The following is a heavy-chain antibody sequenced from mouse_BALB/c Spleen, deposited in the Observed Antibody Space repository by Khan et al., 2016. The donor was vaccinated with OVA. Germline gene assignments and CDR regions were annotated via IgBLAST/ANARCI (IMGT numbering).Heavy chain of an antibody. V-gene: IGHV1-18*01. CDR3: ARHGYGGFAY. CDR2: INPNNGGT. CDR1: GYTFTDYI. Sequence: VRLQQSGPELVKPGASVKIPCKASGYTFTDYIIDWVKQSLGESLEWIGDINPNNGGTIYNQKFKGKATLTVDKSSSTAYMELRSLPSEDTAVYYCARHGYGGFAYWGQGTLVTVSA. D-gene: IGHD2-2*01. J-gene: IGHJ3*01.